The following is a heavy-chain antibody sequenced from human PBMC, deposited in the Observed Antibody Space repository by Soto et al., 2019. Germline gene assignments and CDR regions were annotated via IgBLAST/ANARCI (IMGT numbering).Heavy chain of an antibody. D-gene: IGHD4-17*01. Sequence: EVQLVESGGGLVKPGGSLRLSCAASGFTFSNAWMSWVRQAPGKGLEWGGRIKSKTDGETTDYAAPVKGRFTISRDDSKSTLNLQMNSLKTEDTAVDYCTTSRTVPRYYFYYYGMDVWGQGTTVTVSS. CDR1: GFTFSNAW. CDR3: TTSRTVPRYYFYYYGMDV. CDR2: IKSKTDGETT. V-gene: IGHV3-15*01. J-gene: IGHJ6*02.